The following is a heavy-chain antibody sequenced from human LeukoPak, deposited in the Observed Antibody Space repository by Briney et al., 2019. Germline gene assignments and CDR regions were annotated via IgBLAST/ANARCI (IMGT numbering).Heavy chain of an antibody. V-gene: IGHV3-11*01. D-gene: IGHD3-16*01. J-gene: IGHJ6*02. CDR2: TSTSGTST. CDR3: ARGHPVLDV. Sequence: PGGSLRLSCAASGFTFSAHYMSWIRQAPGKGLEWISHTSTSGTSTYHADPVKGRFTISRDDAKNSLNLQMDSLRAEDTAVYYCARGHPVLDVWGRGTTVTVSS. CDR1: GFTFSAHY.